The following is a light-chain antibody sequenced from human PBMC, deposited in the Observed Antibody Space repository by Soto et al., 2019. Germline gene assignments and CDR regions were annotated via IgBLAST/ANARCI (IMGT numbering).Light chain of an antibody. CDR3: QQRSNWPT. J-gene: IGKJ2*01. V-gene: IGKV3-11*01. CDR2: DAS. CDR1: QSINSF. Sequence: EIVLTQSPATLSLSPGERATLSCRASQSINSFLAWYQQKPGQAPRLLIYDASNRATGIPARFSGSGSGTDFTLTISSLEPEEVAVYYCQQRSNWPTFGQGTKLEIK.